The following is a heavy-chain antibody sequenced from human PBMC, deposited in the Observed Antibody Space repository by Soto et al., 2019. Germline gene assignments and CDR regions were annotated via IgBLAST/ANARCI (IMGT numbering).Heavy chain of an antibody. J-gene: IGHJ4*02. CDR3: ARGPPRQLTPFDY. D-gene: IGHD1-1*01. CDR1: GGSISSYY. CDR2: IYYSGST. V-gene: IGHV4-59*01. Sequence: PSETLSLTCTVSGGSISSYYWSWIRQPPGKGLEWIGYIYYSGSTNYNPSLKSRVTISVDTSKNQFSLKLSSVTAADTAVYYCARGPPRQLTPFDYWGQGTLVTVSS.